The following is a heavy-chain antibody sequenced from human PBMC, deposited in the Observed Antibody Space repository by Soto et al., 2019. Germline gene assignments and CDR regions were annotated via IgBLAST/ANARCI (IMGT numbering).Heavy chain of an antibody. D-gene: IGHD3-22*01. Sequence: GGSLRLSCAASGFTFSSYAMHWVRQAPGKGLEWVAVISYDGSNKYYADSVKGRFTISRDNSKNTLYLQMNSLRAEDTAIYYCVRDPDSSGYSNWFDPWGQGTLVTVSS. J-gene: IGHJ5*02. V-gene: IGHV3-30-3*01. CDR3: VRDPDSSGYSNWFDP. CDR1: GFTFSSYA. CDR2: ISYDGSNK.